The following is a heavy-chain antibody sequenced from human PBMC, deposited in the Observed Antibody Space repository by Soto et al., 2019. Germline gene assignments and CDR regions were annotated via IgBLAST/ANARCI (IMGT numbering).Heavy chain of an antibody. Sequence: SETLSLTCTVSGGSINNHYWSWIRQPPGKGLEWLGYVYYNGITNYNPSLKSRVTMSVDTSKNQVSLNLTSLTAADTAVYYCARRAVATIRGYFDYWGQGTLVTVSS. V-gene: IGHV4-59*08. CDR1: GGSINNHY. J-gene: IGHJ4*02. D-gene: IGHD5-12*01. CDR3: ARRAVATIRGYFDY. CDR2: VYYNGIT.